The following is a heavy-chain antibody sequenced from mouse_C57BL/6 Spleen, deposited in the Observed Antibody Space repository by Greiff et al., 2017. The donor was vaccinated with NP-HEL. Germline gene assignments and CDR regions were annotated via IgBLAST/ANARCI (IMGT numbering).Heavy chain of an antibody. CDR3: ARRVYYGSSYGSYFDY. CDR1: GYTFTSYW. D-gene: IGHD1-1*01. Sequence: QVQLQQPGAELVMPGASVKLSCKASGYTFTSYWMHWVKQRPGQGLEWIGEIDPSDSYTNYNQKFKGKSTLTVDKSSSTAYMQLSSLTSEDSAVYYCARRVYYGSSYGSYFDYWGQGTTLTVSS. J-gene: IGHJ2*01. CDR2: IDPSDSYT. V-gene: IGHV1-69*01.